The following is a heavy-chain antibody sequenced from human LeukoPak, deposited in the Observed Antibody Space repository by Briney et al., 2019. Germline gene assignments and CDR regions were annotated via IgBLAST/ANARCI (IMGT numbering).Heavy chain of an antibody. D-gene: IGHD3-3*01. J-gene: IGHJ6*03. CDR2: LSSAGTNK. Sequence: GRSLRLSCAASGFTFSNYAMHWVRQAPGKGLEWVAILSSAGTNKDYADSVKGRLTISRDNSKNTLYLQMDSLRVEDTAVYSCARDRPSTVFGVADYYYMDVWGKGTTVTVSS. V-gene: IGHV3-30*04. CDR3: ARDRPSTVFGVADYYYMDV. CDR1: GFTFSNYA.